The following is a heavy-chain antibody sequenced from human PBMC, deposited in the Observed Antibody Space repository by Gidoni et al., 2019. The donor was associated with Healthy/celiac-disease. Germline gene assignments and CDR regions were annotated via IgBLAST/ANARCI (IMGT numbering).Heavy chain of an antibody. J-gene: IGHJ3*02. Sequence: QVQLVQSGAEVKKPGSSVKVSCKASGGTFSSYAISWVRQDPGKGLEWMGRIIPILGIANYAQKFQGRVTITADKSTSTAYMELSSLRSEDTAVYYCARATTVDYGAFDIWGQGTMVTVSS. CDR3: ARATTVDYGAFDI. CDR1: GGTFSSYA. CDR2: IIPILGIA. V-gene: IGHV1-69*04. D-gene: IGHD4-17*01.